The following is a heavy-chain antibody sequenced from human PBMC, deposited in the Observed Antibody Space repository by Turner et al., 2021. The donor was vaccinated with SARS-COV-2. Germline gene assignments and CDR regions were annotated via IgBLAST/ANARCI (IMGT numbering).Heavy chain of an antibody. D-gene: IGHD1-7*01. Sequence: TYYNPSLKSRVTISVDTSKNQFSLKLSSVTAADTAVYYCARVPRYNCNYSFDYWGQGTLVTVSS. V-gene: IGHV4-30-2*05. CDR3: ARVPRYNCNYSFDY. J-gene: IGHJ4*02. CDR2: T.